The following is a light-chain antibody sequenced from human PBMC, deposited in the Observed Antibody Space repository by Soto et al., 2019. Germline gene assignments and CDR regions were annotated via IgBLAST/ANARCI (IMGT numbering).Light chain of an antibody. CDR2: DAS. CDR3: RHYNNWPPET. V-gene: IGKV3-15*01. J-gene: IGKJ1*01. Sequence: EIVVTQSPATLSVSPGERATLSCRASQGVSSRLAWYQQKRGQAPRLLIYDASTRATGIPARFSGSGSGTESNLTISSLQSEDFAIYYCRHYNNWPPETFGQGTKVDIK. CDR1: QGVSSR.